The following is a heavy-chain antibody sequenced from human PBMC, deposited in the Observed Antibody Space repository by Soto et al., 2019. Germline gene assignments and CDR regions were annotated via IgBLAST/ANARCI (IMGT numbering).Heavy chain of an antibody. CDR3: AKETGYSDCFQHNALDF. D-gene: IGHD5-18*01. CDR1: GFTFSRYA. CDR2: ISSRGDRI. V-gene: IGHV3-23*01. Sequence: VGPLRLSCAGSGFTFSRYAMNWVRQAPGKGLEWVSIISSRGDRISYAESVKGRFTISSDDSKNTLFLHMNSLGAEDTAVYYCAKETGYSDCFQHNALDFWGQGATVTVSS. J-gene: IGHJ6*02.